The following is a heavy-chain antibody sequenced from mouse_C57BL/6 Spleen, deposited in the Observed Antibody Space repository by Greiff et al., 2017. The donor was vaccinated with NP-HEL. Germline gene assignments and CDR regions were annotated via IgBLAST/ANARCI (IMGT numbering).Heavy chain of an antibody. CDR3: AKGNYYGSQYAMDY. Sequence: EVQLQQSGPELVKPGASVKISCKASGYSFTDYNMNWVKQSNGKSLEWIGVINPNYGTTSYNQKFKGKATLTVDQSSSTAYMQFNSLTSEDSAVYYCAKGNYYGSQYAMDYWGQGTSVTVSS. J-gene: IGHJ4*01. CDR2: INPNYGTT. D-gene: IGHD1-1*01. V-gene: IGHV1-39*01. CDR1: GYSFTDYN.